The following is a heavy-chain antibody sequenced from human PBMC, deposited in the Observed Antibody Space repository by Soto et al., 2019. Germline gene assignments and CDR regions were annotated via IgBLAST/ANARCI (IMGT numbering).Heavy chain of an antibody. Sequence: QVQLVESGGGVVQRGGSLRLSCAASGFTFSSYSMNWVRQSPGKGLEWVAVISYDGNRIYYADSVKGRFTISRDNAKNTMFPQMSGLRPEDTAVYYCARGLVVTAKGWFDLWGQGTQVTVSS. V-gene: IGHV3-30-3*02. J-gene: IGHJ5*02. CDR1: GFTFSSYS. CDR3: ARGLVVTAKGWFDL. CDR2: ISYDGNRI. D-gene: IGHD2-21*02.